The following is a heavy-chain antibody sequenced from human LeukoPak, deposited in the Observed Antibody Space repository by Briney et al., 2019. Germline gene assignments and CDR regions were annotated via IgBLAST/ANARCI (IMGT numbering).Heavy chain of an antibody. V-gene: IGHV3-11*01. CDR2: ISSSGSTI. D-gene: IGHD4-23*01. J-gene: IGHJ4*02. Sequence: GGSLRLSCAASGFTFSDYYMSWIRQAPGKGLEWVSYISSSGSTIYYADSVEGRFTISRDNAKNSLYLQMNSLRAEDTAVYYCARETTVVTSTSDYWGQGTLVTVSS. CDR3: ARETTVVTSTSDY. CDR1: GFTFSDYY.